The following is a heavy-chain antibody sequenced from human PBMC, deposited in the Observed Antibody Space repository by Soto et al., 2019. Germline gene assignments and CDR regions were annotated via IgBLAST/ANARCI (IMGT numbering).Heavy chain of an antibody. Sequence: GGSLRLSCVASGFTFSSYAMSWVRQAPGKGLEWVSAISGSGGSTYYADSVKGRFTISRDNSKNTLYLQMNSLRAEDTAVYYCAKTGSGSGSYRYYYYYYMDVWGKGTTVTVSS. J-gene: IGHJ6*03. D-gene: IGHD3-10*01. CDR1: GFTFSSYA. V-gene: IGHV3-23*01. CDR3: AKTGSGSGSYRYYYYYYMDV. CDR2: ISGSGGST.